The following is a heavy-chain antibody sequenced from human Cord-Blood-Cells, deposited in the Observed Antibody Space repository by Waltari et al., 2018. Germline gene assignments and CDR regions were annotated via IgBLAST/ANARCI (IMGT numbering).Heavy chain of an antibody. V-gene: IGHV1-69*13. J-gene: IGHJ4*02. CDR3: ARGDIVVVPAASAFDY. D-gene: IGHD2-2*01. Sequence: VQLVPSVAEGEKPGSTVKVSWNASGGTFSGYALSQFRQPPRQGLAWMGGIIHIFVTANYAQKFQGRVTITADESTSTAYMELGSLRSEDTAVYYCARGDIVVVPAASAFDYWGQGTLVTVSS. CDR2: IIHIFVTA. CDR1: GGTFSGYA.